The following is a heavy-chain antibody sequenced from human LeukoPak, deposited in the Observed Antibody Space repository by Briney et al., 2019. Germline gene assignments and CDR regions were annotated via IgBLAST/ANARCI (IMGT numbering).Heavy chain of an antibody. V-gene: IGHV4-59*08. CDR1: GGSISSYY. J-gene: IGHJ4*02. Sequence: SETLSLTCTVSGGSISSYYWSWIRQPPGKGLEWIGYIYYSGSTNYNPSLKSRVTISVDTSKNQFSLKLSSVTAADTAVYYCARHQYTTSPLDFWGQGTLVTVSS. CDR3: ARHQYTTSPLDF. CDR2: IYYSGST. D-gene: IGHD2-2*02.